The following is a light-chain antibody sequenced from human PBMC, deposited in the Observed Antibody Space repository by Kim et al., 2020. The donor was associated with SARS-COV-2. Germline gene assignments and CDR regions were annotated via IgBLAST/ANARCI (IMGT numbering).Light chain of an antibody. J-gene: IGLJ2*01. CDR2: PKN. V-gene: IGLV3-19*01. Sequence: ALGQKVRITWQGDNLRTYYASWYQQEPGPAPVLVIFPKNNRPSGIPDRFSCSYSGNTASLTIPGAQAEDEADYYCKSRDSSGNLLVFGGGTQLTVL. CDR1: NLRTYY. CDR3: KSRDSSGNLLV.